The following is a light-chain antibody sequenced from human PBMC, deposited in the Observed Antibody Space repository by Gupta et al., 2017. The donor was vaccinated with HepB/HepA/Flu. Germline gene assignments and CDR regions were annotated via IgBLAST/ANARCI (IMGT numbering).Light chain of an antibody. J-gene: IGLJ2*01. CDR1: SNNVGNQG. V-gene: IGLV10-54*04. CDR2: KNN. CDR3: SAWDSSLSAQV. Sequence: QAGLTQPPSVSKGLRQTATLPCTGNSNNVGNQGAAWLQQHQGHPPKLLSYKNNNRPSGISERFSASRSGNTASLTITGLQPEDEADDYCSAWDSSLSAQVFGGGTKMTVL.